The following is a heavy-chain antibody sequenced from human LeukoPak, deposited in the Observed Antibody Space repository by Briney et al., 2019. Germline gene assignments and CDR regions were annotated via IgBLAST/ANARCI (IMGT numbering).Heavy chain of an antibody. CDR1: GGTFSSYA. V-gene: IGHV1-69*13. CDR2: IIPIFGTA. CDR3: ARGVDIVVVPAAQYYYYYYMDV. D-gene: IGHD2-2*01. Sequence: GASVKVSCKASGGTFSSYAISWVRQAPGQGLEWMGGIIPIFGTANYAQKFQGRVTITADESTSTAYMELSSLRSEDTAVYYCARGVDIVVVPAAQYYYYYYMDVWGKGTTVTVSS. J-gene: IGHJ6*03.